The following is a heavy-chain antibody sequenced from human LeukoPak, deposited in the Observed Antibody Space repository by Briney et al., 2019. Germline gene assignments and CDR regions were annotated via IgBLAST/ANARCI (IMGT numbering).Heavy chain of an antibody. CDR2: ISGSGGST. CDR1: GFTFSSYA. CDR3: AKEAFVVVVAASESDWFDP. V-gene: IGHV3-23*01. D-gene: IGHD2-15*01. J-gene: IGHJ5*02. Sequence: GGSLRLSCAASGFTFSSYAMSWVRQAPGKGLEWASAISGSGGSTYYADSVKGRFTISRDNSKNTLYLQMNSLRAEDTAVYYCAKEAFVVVVAASESDWFDPWGQGTLVTVSS.